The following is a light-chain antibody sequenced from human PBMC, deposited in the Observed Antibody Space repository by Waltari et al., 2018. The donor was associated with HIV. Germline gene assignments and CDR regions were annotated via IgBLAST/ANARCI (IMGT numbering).Light chain of an antibody. V-gene: IGKV3-15*01. CDR3: QQYNDWPAIT. Sequence: EIEMTQSPATLYVSPGERATLSCRASQSIYSRVAWYPLKPGQAPRLLIYGTTRATGVPARFSGSGSGTEFTLTISSLQSEDFAVYFCQQYNDWPAITFGQGTRLEIK. CDR2: GT. J-gene: IGKJ5*01. CDR1: QSIYSR.